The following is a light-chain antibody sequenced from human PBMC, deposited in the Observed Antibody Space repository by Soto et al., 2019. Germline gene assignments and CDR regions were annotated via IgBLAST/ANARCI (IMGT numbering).Light chain of an antibody. CDR2: AAS. CDR3: QQSYNTPWT. CDR1: QSISSY. J-gene: IGKJ1*01. Sequence: DIQMTQSPSSLSASVGDRVTITSRASQSISSYLNWYQQKPGKAPKLLIYAASSLQSGVPARFSGSGSGTDFTLTISSLQPEDFATYYCQQSYNTPWTFGQGTKVEIK. V-gene: IGKV1-39*01.